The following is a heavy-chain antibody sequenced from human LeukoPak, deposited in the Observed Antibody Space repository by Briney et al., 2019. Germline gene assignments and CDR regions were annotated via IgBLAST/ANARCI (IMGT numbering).Heavy chain of an antibody. D-gene: IGHD6-19*01. V-gene: IGHV3-23*01. CDR2: ISGSGGST. Sequence: GGSLRLSCAASGFTFSNYAMSWVRQAPGKGLEWVSAISGSGGSTYYADSVKGRFTISRDNSKNTLYLQMNSLRAEDTAVYYCAKVSQPAGTTKYYFDYWGQGTLVTVSS. CDR3: AKVSQPAGTTKYYFDY. J-gene: IGHJ4*02. CDR1: GFTFSNYA.